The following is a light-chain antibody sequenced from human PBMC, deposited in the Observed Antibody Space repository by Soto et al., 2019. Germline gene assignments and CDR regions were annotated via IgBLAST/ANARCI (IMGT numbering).Light chain of an antibody. CDR1: SSDIGGYNY. J-gene: IGLJ3*02. CDR3: SLYTASSTWV. V-gene: IGLV2-14*01. CDR2: EVS. Sequence: QSALTQPASVSGSPGQSITISCTGTSSDIGGYNYVSWYQQHPGKAPKLMIYEVSWRPSEISNRFSGSKSGNTASLTVSGLQAEDEADYYCSLYTASSTWVFGGGTKLTVL.